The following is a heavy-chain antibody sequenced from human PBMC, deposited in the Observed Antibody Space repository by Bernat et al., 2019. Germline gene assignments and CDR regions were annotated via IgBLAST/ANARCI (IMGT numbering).Heavy chain of an antibody. V-gene: IGHV3-66*01. J-gene: IGHJ4*02. CDR3: ARNYYDSSGYFDY. CDR1: GFTVSSNY. Sequence: EVQLVESGGGLVQPGGSLRLSCAVSGFTVSSNYMSWVRQAPGKGLEWVSVIYSGGSTYYADSVKGRFTISRDNSKNTLYLQMNSLRAEDTAVYYCARNYYDSSGYFDYWGQGTLVTVSS. CDR2: IYSGGST. D-gene: IGHD3-22*01.